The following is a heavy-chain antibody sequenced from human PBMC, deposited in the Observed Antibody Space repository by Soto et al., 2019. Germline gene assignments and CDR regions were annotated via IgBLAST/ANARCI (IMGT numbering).Heavy chain of an antibody. CDR1: GGSISSDH. J-gene: IGHJ6*03. CDR2: VYYSGTT. CDR3: ARAQSGSVSGYYMDV. Sequence: QVQLQESGPGLVKPSETLSLTCTVSGGSISSDHWSWIRQPPGKGLEWIGYVYYSGTTNYNPSLKSRVSISVDSSKSQFSLKLRSVTAADTAVYYCARAQSGSVSGYYMDVWGKGTTVTVSS. V-gene: IGHV4-59*01. D-gene: IGHD3-10*01.